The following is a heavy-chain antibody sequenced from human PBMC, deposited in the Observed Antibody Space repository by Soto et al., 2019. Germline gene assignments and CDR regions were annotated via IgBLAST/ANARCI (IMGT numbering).Heavy chain of an antibody. D-gene: IGHD1-26*01. J-gene: IGHJ5*02. Sequence: SETLSLTCAVYGGSFSGYYWSWIRQPPGKGLEWIGEINHSGSTNYNPSLKSRVNISVDTSKNQFSLKLSSVTAADTAVYYCARFSVGINWFDPWGQGTLVTVSS. CDR1: GGSFSGYY. V-gene: IGHV4-34*01. CDR2: INHSGST. CDR3: ARFSVGINWFDP.